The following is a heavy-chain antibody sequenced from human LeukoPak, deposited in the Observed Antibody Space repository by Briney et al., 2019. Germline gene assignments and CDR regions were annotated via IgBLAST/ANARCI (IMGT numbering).Heavy chain of an antibody. CDR3: VRESEGYYYYYMDV. CDR2: IYTSGST. V-gene: IGHV4-61*02. Sequence: SETLSLTCTVSGGSISSGSYYWSWIRQPAGKGLEWIGRIYTSGSTNYNPSLKSRVTISVDTSKNQFSLKLSSVTAADTAVYYCVRESEGYYYYYMDVWGKGTTVTVSS. J-gene: IGHJ6*03. CDR1: GGSISSGSYY.